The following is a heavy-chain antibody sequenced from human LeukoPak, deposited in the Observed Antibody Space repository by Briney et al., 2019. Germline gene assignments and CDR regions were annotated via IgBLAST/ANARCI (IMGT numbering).Heavy chain of an antibody. V-gene: IGHV1-69*05. CDR2: IIPIFGTA. Sequence: GSSVKVSCKASGGTFSSYAISWVRQAPGQGLEWMGGIIPIFGTANYAQKFQGRVTITTDESTSTVYMELSSLRSEDTAVYYCARGHSVVVPAAILEDYYYMDVWGKGTTVTVSS. D-gene: IGHD2-2*01. CDR1: GGTFSSYA. J-gene: IGHJ6*03. CDR3: ARGHSVVVPAAILEDYYYMDV.